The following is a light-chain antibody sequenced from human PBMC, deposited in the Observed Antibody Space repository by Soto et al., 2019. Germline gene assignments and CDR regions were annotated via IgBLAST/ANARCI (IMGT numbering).Light chain of an antibody. CDR1: SSDVGGYNY. Sequence: QSALTQPPSASGSPGQSVTISCTGTSSDVGGYNYVSWYQQHPGKPPKLIIYEVTKRPSGVPDRFSGSKSDNTASLTVSGLQAEDEADFYCSSYTGSNNLVFGGGTKLTVL. CDR2: EVT. J-gene: IGLJ3*02. V-gene: IGLV2-8*01. CDR3: SSYTGSNNLV.